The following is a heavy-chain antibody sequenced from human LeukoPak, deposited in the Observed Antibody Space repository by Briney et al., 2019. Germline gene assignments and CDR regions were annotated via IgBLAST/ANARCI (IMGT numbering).Heavy chain of an antibody. Sequence: SETLSLTCIVSGGSISRGSYYWNWIRQPAGKGLEWMGRIYNSGTTNYNPSLKSRVTISTDMSKNEVPLKLSSVTAADTAVYYCARQTFGVLYFDSWGQGTRVIVSS. CDR2: IYNSGTT. D-gene: IGHD3-10*01. CDR1: GGSISRGSYY. V-gene: IGHV4-61*02. J-gene: IGHJ4*02. CDR3: ARQTFGVLYFDS.